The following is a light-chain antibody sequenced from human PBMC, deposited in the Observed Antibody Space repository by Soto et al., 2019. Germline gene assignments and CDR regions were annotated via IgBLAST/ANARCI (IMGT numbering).Light chain of an antibody. CDR3: QQYQVPGYT. CDR2: KAS. Sequence: DIQMTQSPSTLSAFVGDRVTITCRASQTVSSWLAWYQQKPGKAPKLLIYKASTLESGVPSRFGGSGSATEFTLTISSLQPDDFAVYYCQQYQVPGYTFGQGTKVDIK. V-gene: IGKV1-5*03. J-gene: IGKJ2*01. CDR1: QTVSSW.